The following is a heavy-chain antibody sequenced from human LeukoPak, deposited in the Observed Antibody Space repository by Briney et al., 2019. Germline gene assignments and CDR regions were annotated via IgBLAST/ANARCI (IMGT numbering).Heavy chain of an antibody. V-gene: IGHV3-30*02. Sequence: GRSLRLSRAVSGFTFSSYGMHWVRQAPGKGLEGVAFIRYDGANKYYTDSVKGRFTISRDNSKNTMYLQMNSLRSDDTAVYYCARGYYYEEAFEIWGQGTMVTVSS. CDR3: ARGYYYEEAFEI. CDR1: GFTFSSYG. J-gene: IGHJ3*02. D-gene: IGHD3-22*01. CDR2: IRYDGANK.